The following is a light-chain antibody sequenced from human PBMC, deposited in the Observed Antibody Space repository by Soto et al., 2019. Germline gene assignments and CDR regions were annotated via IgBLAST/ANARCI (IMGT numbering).Light chain of an antibody. CDR1: TSDVGGYNF. J-gene: IGLJ1*01. V-gene: IGLV2-14*01. CDR2: DVS. Sequence: QSVLTQPASVSGSPGQSITISCTGTTSDVGGYNFVSWYQQHPGKAPKLIIYDVSNRPSGVSNRFSGSKSGNTASLTISGLHTEDEAHYYCSSYTSSSSYVFGTGTKLTVL. CDR3: SSYTSSSSYV.